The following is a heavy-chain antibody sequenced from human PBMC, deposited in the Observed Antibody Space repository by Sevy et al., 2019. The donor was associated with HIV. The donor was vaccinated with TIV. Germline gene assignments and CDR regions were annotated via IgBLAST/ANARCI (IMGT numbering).Heavy chain of an antibody. CDR3: ARVPEWELTSFLSH. V-gene: IGHV3-30-3*01. CDR1: GFTFRTYA. D-gene: IGHD1-26*01. Sequence: GGSLRLSCAASGFTFRTYAFHWVRQAPGRGLEWIGLISSNGDNGLYATSVRGRFTISRDNSMNILYLQMTSLTPDDTAVYYCARVPEWELTSFLSHWGQGTLVTVSS. CDR2: ISSNGDNG. J-gene: IGHJ4*02.